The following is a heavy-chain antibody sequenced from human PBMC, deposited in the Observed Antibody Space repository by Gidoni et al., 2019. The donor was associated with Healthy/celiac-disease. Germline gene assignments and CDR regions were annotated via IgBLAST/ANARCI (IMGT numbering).Heavy chain of an antibody. J-gene: IGHJ6*02. D-gene: IGHD2-2*01. CDR3: AREVHCSSTSCSRNYYGMDV. CDR1: GGTFSSYA. CDR2: IIPICGTA. V-gene: IGHV1-69*01. Sequence: QVQLVQSGAEVKKPGSSVKVSCKASGGTFSSYALSWVRQAPGQGLEWMGGIIPICGTANYAKKFQGRVTITADESTSTAYMELSSLRSEDTAVYYCAREVHCSSTSCSRNYYGMDVWGQGTTVTVSS.